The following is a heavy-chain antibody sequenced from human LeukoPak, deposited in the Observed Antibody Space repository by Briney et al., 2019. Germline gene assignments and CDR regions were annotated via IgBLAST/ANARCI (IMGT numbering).Heavy chain of an antibody. CDR2: IYHSGDT. D-gene: IGHD6-19*01. CDR1: GYSITSGYY. Sequence: SETLSLTCIVSGYSITSGYYWGWIRQPPGKGLEWIGSIYHSGDTYYNPSLKSRVTISVDTSKNQFSLKLDSVAAADTAVYYCAKGTSSGWYYFDYWGQGTLVTVSS. V-gene: IGHV4-38-2*02. CDR3: AKGTSSGWYYFDY. J-gene: IGHJ4*02.